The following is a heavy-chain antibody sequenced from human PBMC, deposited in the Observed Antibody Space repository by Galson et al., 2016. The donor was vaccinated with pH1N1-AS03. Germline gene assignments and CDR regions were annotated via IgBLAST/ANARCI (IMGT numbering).Heavy chain of an antibody. CDR2: ISFDGNNR. CDR1: GFIFTSYT. J-gene: IGHJ4*02. D-gene: IGHD5/OR15-5a*01. CDR3: AKAAEFASTTYDFEY. Sequence: SLRLSCAASGFIFTSYTMHWVRQAPGKGLQWVAVISFDGNNRYYMDSVTGRFSISRDDSKNTLYLQMNSLRAEGTAVYYCAKAAEFASTTYDFEYWGQGTLVTVTS. V-gene: IGHV3-30*18.